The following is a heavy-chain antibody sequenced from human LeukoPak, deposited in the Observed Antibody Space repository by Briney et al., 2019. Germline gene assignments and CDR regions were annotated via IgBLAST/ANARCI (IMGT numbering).Heavy chain of an antibody. CDR1: GGSVSDYY. D-gene: IGHD7-27*01. V-gene: IGHV4-59*02. Sequence: SEALSLTCTISGGSVSDYYWSWIRQSPGKGLEWIGYIYYTGSTSYNPSLKSRVTISADTSKNEFSLKLNSVTAADTAVYYCASRKLGNDYWGQGTLVTVSS. CDR3: ASRKLGNDY. CDR2: IYYTGST. J-gene: IGHJ4*02.